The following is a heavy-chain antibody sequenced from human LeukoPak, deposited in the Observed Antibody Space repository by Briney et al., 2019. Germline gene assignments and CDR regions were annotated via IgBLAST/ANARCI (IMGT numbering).Heavy chain of an antibody. V-gene: IGHV3-7*01. CDR2: IKQDGSEK. D-gene: IGHD3-3*01. CDR1: GFTFSSYW. Sequence: QPGGSLRLSCAASGFTFSSYWMSWVRQAPGKGLEWVANIKQDGSEKYYVDSVKGRFTISRDNAKNSLYLQMNSLRAEDTAVYYCARELVVTIFGVVISSHFDYWGQGTLVTVSS. CDR3: ARELVVTIFGVVISSHFDY. J-gene: IGHJ4*02.